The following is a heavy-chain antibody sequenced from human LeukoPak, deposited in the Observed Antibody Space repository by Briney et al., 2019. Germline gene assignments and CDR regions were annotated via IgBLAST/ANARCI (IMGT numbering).Heavy chain of an antibody. Sequence: GGSLRLSCAASGFTFSSYEMNWVRQAPGKGLEWVSYISASGSTIYYADSVKGRFTISTDNAKNSLYLQMNSLRAEDTAVYYCAREGTMVRGVIGWFDPWGQGTLVTVSS. CDR3: AREGTMVRGVIGWFDP. J-gene: IGHJ5*02. V-gene: IGHV3-48*03. CDR2: ISASGSTI. CDR1: GFTFSSYE. D-gene: IGHD3-10*01.